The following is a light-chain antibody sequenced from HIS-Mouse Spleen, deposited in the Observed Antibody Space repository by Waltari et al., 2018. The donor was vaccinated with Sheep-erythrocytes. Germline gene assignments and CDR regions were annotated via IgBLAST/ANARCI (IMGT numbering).Light chain of an antibody. V-gene: IGKV4-1*01. CDR1: QSVLYSSNNKHY. CDR2: WAS. Sequence: DIVMTQSPDSLAVSLGERATINCKSSQSVLYSSNNKHYLAWYQQKPGQPPKLLIYWASTRESGVPDRVSGSGSGTDFTLTISSLQAEDAAVYYCQQYYSTLTFGGGNKLAIK. CDR3: QQYYSTLT. J-gene: IGKJ4*01.